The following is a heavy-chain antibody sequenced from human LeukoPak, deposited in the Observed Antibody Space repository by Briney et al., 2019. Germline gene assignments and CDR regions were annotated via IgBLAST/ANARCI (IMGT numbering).Heavy chain of an antibody. CDR3: ARDGYSYGPVTLYYYYYMDV. CDR1: GFTFSSYS. Sequence: PGGSLRLSCAASGFTFSSYSMKWVRQAPGKGLEWVSSISSSSSYIYYADSVKGRFTISRDNAKNSLYLQMNSLRAEDTAVYYCARDGYSYGPVTLYYYYYMDVWGKGTTVTVSS. D-gene: IGHD5-18*01. J-gene: IGHJ6*03. CDR2: ISSSSSYI. V-gene: IGHV3-21*01.